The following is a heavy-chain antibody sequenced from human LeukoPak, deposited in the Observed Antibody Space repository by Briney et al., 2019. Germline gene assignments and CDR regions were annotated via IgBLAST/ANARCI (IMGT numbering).Heavy chain of an antibody. CDR3: ARAGGIAARLGGDYYYYGMDV. Sequence: PSETLSLTCTVSGGSISSYYWSWIRQPPGKGLEWIGYIYYSESTNYNPSLKSRVTISVDTSKNQFSLKLSSVTAADTAVYYCARAGGIAARLGGDYYYYGMDVWGQGTTVTVSS. V-gene: IGHV4-59*01. J-gene: IGHJ6*02. CDR2: IYYSEST. CDR1: GGSISSYY. D-gene: IGHD6-6*01.